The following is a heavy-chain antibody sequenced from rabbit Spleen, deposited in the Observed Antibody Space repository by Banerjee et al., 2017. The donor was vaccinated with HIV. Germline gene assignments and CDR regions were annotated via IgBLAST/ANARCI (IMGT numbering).Heavy chain of an antibody. CDR1: GLDFSARYW. V-gene: IGHV1S45*01. Sequence: EQLEESGGDLVKPGASLTLTCKASGLDFSARYWICWVRQAPGKGLEWIACIDVVKSGNTYYANWAKGRFTISKTSSTTVTLQMTSLTAADTATYFCARDLDDVIGWNFGWWGPGTLVTVS. CDR3: ARDLDDVIGWNFGW. CDR2: IDVVKSGNT. D-gene: IGHD1-1*01. J-gene: IGHJ4*01.